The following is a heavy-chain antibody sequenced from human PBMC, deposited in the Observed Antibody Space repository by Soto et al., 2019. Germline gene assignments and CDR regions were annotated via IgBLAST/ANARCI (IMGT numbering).Heavy chain of an antibody. V-gene: IGHV4-31*03. Sequence: KPSETLSLTCTVSGGCIIIGGYYWTWIRQHPGKGLEWIGYIYYSGGAYYNPSLKSRVTISVDTSKNQSSLKLSSVNAADTAAYYCARDIYKPDSSAYYSGFASCGTRTQRTVSS. CDR2: IYYSGGA. D-gene: IGHD3-22*01. CDR1: GGCIIIGGYY. CDR3: ARDIYKPDSSAYYSGFAS. J-gene: IGHJ4*02.